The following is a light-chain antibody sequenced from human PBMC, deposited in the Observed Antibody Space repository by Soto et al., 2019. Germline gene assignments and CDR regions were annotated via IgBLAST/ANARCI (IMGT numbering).Light chain of an antibody. V-gene: IGKV3-20*01. J-gene: IGKJ2*01. Sequence: EIVLTQSPGTLSLSPEERATLSCRASQSVSSSYLAWYQQKPGQAPRLLIYGASSRATGIPDRLSGSGSGTAFTLTISRLEPEDFSVYYCQQDGSSPYTFGQGTNLEIK. CDR3: QQDGSSPYT. CDR1: QSVSSSY. CDR2: GAS.